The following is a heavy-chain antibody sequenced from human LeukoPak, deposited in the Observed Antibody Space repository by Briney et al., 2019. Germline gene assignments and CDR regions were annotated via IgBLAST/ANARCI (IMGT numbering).Heavy chain of an antibody. CDR3: AKDSRAAARPFDY. Sequence: WGSLRLSCAASGFTFSSYAMSWIRQAPGKGLEWVSVIIGSNTNTYYADSVKGRFTISRDNPKNMVYLQMNSLRAEDTAVYYCAKDSRAAARPFDYWGQGTLVTVSS. CDR2: IIGSNTNT. D-gene: IGHD6-13*01. J-gene: IGHJ4*02. CDR1: GFTFSSYA. V-gene: IGHV3-23*01.